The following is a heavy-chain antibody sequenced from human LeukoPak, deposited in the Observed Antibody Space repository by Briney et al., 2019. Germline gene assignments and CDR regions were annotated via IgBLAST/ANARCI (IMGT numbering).Heavy chain of an antibody. J-gene: IGHJ4*02. Sequence: GGSLRLSCAAFGFIVSSNYMNWVRQAPEKGLEWVSVICGGGRTSYADSVKGRFTISRDNAKNSLYLQMNSLRAEDTAAYYCARDLTGDEAHWGQGTLVTVSS. CDR1: GFIVSSNY. CDR3: ARDLTGDEAH. CDR2: ICGGGRT. V-gene: IGHV3-53*01. D-gene: IGHD7-27*01.